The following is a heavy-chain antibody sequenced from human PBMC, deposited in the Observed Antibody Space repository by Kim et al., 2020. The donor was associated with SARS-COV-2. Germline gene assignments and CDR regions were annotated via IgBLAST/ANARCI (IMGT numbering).Heavy chain of an antibody. J-gene: IGHJ3*02. D-gene: IGHD2-21*02. CDR3: ARTCGGDLLWAFDI. V-gene: IGHV4-30-4*01. CDR1: GGSISSGDYY. CDR2: IYYSGST. Sequence: SETLSLTCTVSGGSISSGDYYWSWIRQPPGKGLEWIGYIYYSGSTYYNPSLKSRVTISVDTSKNQFSLKLSSVTAADTAVYYCARTCGGDLLWAFDIWGQGTMVTVSS.